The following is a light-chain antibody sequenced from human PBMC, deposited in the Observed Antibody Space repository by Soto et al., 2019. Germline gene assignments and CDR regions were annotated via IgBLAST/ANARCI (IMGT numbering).Light chain of an antibody. V-gene: IGKV1-27*01. J-gene: IGKJ5*01. CDR3: KGYISVPIT. CDR2: AAS. CDR1: QDINNC. Sequence: DIQMTQSPSSLSASVGDRVTITCRASQDINNCLAWYQQKPGKVPKLLIYAASTLQSGVPSRFSGSASGTDFTLIISSLQTEDVATYLCKGYISVPITFGQGTRLEIK.